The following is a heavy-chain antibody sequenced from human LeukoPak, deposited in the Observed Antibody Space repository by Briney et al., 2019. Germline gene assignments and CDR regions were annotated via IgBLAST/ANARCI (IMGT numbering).Heavy chain of an antibody. CDR3: ARRRTGYSSGWPSYYFDY. J-gene: IGHJ4*02. V-gene: IGHV4-31*03. Sequence: SETLSLTCTVSGGSISSGGYFWSWIRQHPGKGLEWIGYIYYSGSTSYNPSLKSRVTISVDTSKNQFSLKLSSVTAADTAVYYCARRRTGYSSGWPSYYFDYWGQGTLVTVSS. CDR1: GGSISSGGYF. CDR2: IYYSGST. D-gene: IGHD6-19*01.